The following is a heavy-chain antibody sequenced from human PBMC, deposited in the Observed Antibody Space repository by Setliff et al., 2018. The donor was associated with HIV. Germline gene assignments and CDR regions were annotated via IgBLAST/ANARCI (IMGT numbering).Heavy chain of an antibody. Sequence: SETLSLTCTVSGGSISSSSYYWGWIRQPPGKGLEWLGYIYGSGGAIYNPSLKSRLTLSVDTPNNQFSLKVTSLSAADTAVYYCARDGAAVGGTHGLDSWGQGTLATVSS. J-gene: IGHJ4*02. D-gene: IGHD6-19*01. CDR1: GGSISSSSYY. V-gene: IGHV4-39*07. CDR3: ARDGAAVGGTHGLDS. CDR2: IYGSGGA.